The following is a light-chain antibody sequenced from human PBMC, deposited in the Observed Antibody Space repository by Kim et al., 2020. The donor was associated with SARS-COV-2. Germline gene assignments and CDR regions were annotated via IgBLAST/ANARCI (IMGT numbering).Light chain of an antibody. CDR2: DAS. Sequence: ETVLTQSPATLSLSPGERATLSCRASQNVNSYLAWYQQKPGQAPRLLMYDASNRATGIPARFSGSGSGTDFTLTISSLEPEDFAIYYCQQRRNWPLTFGGGTKVEI. CDR1: QNVNSY. V-gene: IGKV3-11*01. J-gene: IGKJ4*01. CDR3: QQRRNWPLT.